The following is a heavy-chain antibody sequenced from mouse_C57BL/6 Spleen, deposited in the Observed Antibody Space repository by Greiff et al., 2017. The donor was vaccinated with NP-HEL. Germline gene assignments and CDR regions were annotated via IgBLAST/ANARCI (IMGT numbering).Heavy chain of an antibody. CDR1: GFTFSNYW. J-gene: IGHJ3*01. V-gene: IGHV6-3*01. D-gene: IGHD1-1*01. CDR2: IRLKSDNYAT. CDR3: TCSQFAY. Sequence: DVKVEESGGGLVQPGGSMKLSCVASGFTFSNYWMNWVRQSPEKGLEWVAQIRLKSDNYATHYAESVKGRFTISRDDSKSSVYLQMNNLRAEDTGIYYCTCSQFAYWGQGTLVTVSA.